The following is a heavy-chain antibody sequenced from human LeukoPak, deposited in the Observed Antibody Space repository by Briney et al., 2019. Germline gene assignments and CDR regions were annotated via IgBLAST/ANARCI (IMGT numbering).Heavy chain of an antibody. CDR1: GYTFSSYY. CDR3: ARDPPSDDSSGYYYIEPLEGGY. Sequence: ASVKVSCKASGYTFSSYYMHWVRLAPGQGLEWMGIIDPTGGDTTYAPKFQDRVTLTRDTSTSTVYLGLSSLRSDDTAVYYCARDPPSDDSSGYYYIEPLEGGYWGQGTLVTVSS. V-gene: IGHV1-46*01. CDR2: IDPTGGDT. D-gene: IGHD3-22*01. J-gene: IGHJ4*02.